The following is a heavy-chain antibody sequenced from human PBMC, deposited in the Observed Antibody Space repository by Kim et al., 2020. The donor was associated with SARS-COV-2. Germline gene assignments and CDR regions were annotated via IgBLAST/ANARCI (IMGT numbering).Heavy chain of an antibody. CDR2: ISYDGSNK. J-gene: IGHJ4*02. Sequence: GGSLRLSCAASGFTFSSYGMHWVRQAPGKGLEWVAVISYDGSNKYHADSVKGRFTISRDNSKNTLSLQMNSLRAEDTAVYYCAKWKEQDDYSGQGTLVTV. CDR3: AKWKEQDDY. CDR1: GFTFSSYG. V-gene: IGHV3-30*18. D-gene: IGHD1-1*01.